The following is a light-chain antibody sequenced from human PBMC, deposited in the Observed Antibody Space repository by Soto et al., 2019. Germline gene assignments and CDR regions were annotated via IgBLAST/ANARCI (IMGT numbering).Light chain of an antibody. J-gene: IGKJ4*01. CDR1: QSVGRY. V-gene: IGKV3-11*01. CDR3: QQRSNWPT. Sequence: EIVLTQSPGTLSLSPGERATLSCRASQSVGRYLAWYQQKPGQAPRLLIYDTSNRATDIPARFSGSGSGTDFTLTISSLEPEDFAVYYCQQRSNWPTFGGGTKVDIK. CDR2: DTS.